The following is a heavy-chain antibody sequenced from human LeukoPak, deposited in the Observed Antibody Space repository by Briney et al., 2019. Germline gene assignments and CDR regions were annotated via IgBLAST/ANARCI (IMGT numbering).Heavy chain of an antibody. CDR3: AIEYYYDSRFDY. J-gene: IGHJ4*02. CDR2: IYTSGST. CDR1: GGSISSGSYY. V-gene: IGHV4-61*02. D-gene: IGHD3-22*01. Sequence: SETLSLTCTVSGGSISSGSYYWSWIRQPAGKGLEWIGRIYTSGSTNYNPSLKSRVTISVDTSKNQFSLKLSSVTAADTAVYYCAIEYYYDSRFDYWGQGTLVTVSS.